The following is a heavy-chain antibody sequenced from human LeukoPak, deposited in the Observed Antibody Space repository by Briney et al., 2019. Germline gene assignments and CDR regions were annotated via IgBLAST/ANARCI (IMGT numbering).Heavy chain of an antibody. CDR3: ARDTKKRTFFVLGCPTCYVFDI. V-gene: IGHV1-2*02. D-gene: IGHD3-3*01. J-gene: IGHJ3*02. CDR2: INPNSGGT. CDR1: GYTFTGYY. Sequence: ASVKVSCKAYGYTFTGYYMHWVRQVPGQGLEWMGWINPNSGGTSYAQKFQDRVTMTRDTSISTAYMDLSRLRSDDTAVYYCARDTKKRTFFVLGCPTCYVFDIWGQGTMVAVSS.